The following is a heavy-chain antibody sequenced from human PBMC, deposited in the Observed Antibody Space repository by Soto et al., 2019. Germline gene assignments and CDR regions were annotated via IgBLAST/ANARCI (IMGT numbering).Heavy chain of an antibody. D-gene: IGHD6-19*01. CDR3: AGGDPQWLVPDY. CDR1: GGTFSSYA. V-gene: IGHV1-69*13. J-gene: IGHJ4*02. CDR2: IIPIFGTA. Sequence: SVKVSCKASGGTFSSYAISWVRQAPGQGLEWMGGIIPIFGTANYAQKFQGRVTITANESTSTAYMELSSLRSEDTAVYYCAGGDPQWLVPDYWGQGTLVTVSS.